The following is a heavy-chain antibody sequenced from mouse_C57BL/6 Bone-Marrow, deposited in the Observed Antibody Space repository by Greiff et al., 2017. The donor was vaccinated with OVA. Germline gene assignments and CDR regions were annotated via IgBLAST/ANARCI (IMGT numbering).Heavy chain of an antibody. J-gene: IGHJ3*01. D-gene: IGHD1-1*01. V-gene: IGHV1-50*01. CDR2: IDPSDSYT. Sequence: QVQLQQPGAELVKPGASVKLSCKASGYTFTSYWMQWVKQRPGQGLEWIGEIDPSDSYTNYNQKFKGKATLTVDTSSSTAYMQLSSLTSEDSAVYYCARSLYYYGSTFAYWGQGTLVTVSA. CDR1: GYTFTSYW. CDR3: ARSLYYYGSTFAY.